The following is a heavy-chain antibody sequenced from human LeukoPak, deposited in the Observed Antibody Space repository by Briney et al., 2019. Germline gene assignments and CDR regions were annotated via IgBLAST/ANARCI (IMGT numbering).Heavy chain of an antibody. D-gene: IGHD2-2*01. V-gene: IGHV3-30*02. J-gene: IGHJ4*02. CDR2: IQYVGSDK. CDR3: AKDSRCSSITCYYFDY. Sequence: GGSLRLSCAASVFTFSSYGMHSVRQAPGKGVEWVAFIQYVGSDKYYADSVKGRFSISRDNTKNTLYLQMNSLRAEDTAVYYCAKDSRCSSITCYYFDYWGQGTLVTVSS. CDR1: VFTFSSYG.